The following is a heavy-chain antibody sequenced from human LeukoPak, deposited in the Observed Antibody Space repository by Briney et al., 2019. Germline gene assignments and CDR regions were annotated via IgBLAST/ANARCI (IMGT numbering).Heavy chain of an antibody. CDR2: IYYSGST. CDR3: AREGAYSNHRYNWFDP. D-gene: IGHD4-11*01. CDR1: GGSISSGDYY. Sequence: PSETLSLTCTVSGGSISSGDYYWSWIRQPPGKGLEWIGYIYYSGSTYYNPSLKSRVTISVDTSKNQFSLKLSSVTAADTAVYYCAREGAYSNHRYNWFDPWGQGTLVTVSS. J-gene: IGHJ5*02. V-gene: IGHV4-30-4*08.